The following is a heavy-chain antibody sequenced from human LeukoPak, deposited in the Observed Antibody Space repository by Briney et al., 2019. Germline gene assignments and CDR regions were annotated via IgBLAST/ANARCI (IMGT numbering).Heavy chain of an antibody. Sequence: GESLKISCKGSGYSINNYWIGWVRQMPGKGLEWMGIIYPADSDIRYSPSFQGQVTISADKSISTAYLQWSSLKASDTAMYYCARLITGTITYFDYWGQGTLVTVSS. CDR3: ARLITGTITYFDY. CDR2: IYPADSDI. J-gene: IGHJ4*02. V-gene: IGHV5-51*01. CDR1: GYSINNYW. D-gene: IGHD1-20*01.